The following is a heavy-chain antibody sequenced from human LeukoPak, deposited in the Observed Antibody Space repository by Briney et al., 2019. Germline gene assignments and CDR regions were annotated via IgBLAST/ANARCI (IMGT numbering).Heavy chain of an antibody. CDR3: ARHASSKVVPAAMGPYYFYYMDV. J-gene: IGHJ6*03. V-gene: IGHV4-38-2*01. Sequence: SETLSLTCAVSGYSIRSGYDGGGSRQPQGEGVEWIGMNYERGNTYYNPSIKGRNIISVDTSKNQFSLKLSSVTAADTAVYYCARHASSKVVPAAMGPYYFYYMDVWGKGTTVTVSS. CDR1: GYSIRSGYD. CDR2: NYERGNT. D-gene: IGHD2-2*01.